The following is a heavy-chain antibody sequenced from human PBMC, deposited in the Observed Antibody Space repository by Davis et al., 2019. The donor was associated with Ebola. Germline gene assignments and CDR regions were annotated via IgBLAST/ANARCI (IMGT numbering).Heavy chain of an antibody. V-gene: IGHV4-34*01. CDR2: INHSGST. J-gene: IGHJ6*02. D-gene: IGHD3-22*01. Sequence: MPGGSLRLSCAVYGGSFSGYYWSWIRQPPGKGLEWIGEINHSGSTNSNPFLKSRVTISVDTSKNQFSLKLSSVTAADTAVCYCAREWLFLRYGMDVWGQGTTVTVSS. CDR1: GGSFSGYY. CDR3: AREWLFLRYGMDV.